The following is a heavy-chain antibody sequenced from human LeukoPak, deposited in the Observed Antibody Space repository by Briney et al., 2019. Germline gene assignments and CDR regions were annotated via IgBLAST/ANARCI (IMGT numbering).Heavy chain of an antibody. CDR2: IYYSGST. D-gene: IGHD3-22*01. CDR1: GGSISSGGYY. J-gene: IGHJ4*02. V-gene: IGHV4-30-2*01. Sequence: NPSETLSLTCTVSGGSISSGGYYWSWIRQPPGKGLEWIGYIYYSGSTYYNPSLKSRVTISVDTSKNQFSLKLSSVTAADTAVYYCARVPRSYDSSGFGPDLEYAGDFDYWGQGTLVTVSS. CDR3: ARVPRSYDSSGFGPDLEYAGDFDY.